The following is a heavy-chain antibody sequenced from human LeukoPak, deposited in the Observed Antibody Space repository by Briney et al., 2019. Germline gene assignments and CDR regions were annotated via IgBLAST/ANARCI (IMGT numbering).Heavy chain of an antibody. CDR2: SNPNSYDT. D-gene: IGHD1-14*01. CDR3: ARDSTPDSLNAFDI. CDR1: EYIFTDYH. Sequence: SVTVSCKASEYIFTDYHIHWVRPPPGQGLAWMGYSNPNSYDTNIAQKFQGRVTMTRDTSITTAYMELSRLTSDDTAVYYCARDSTPDSLNAFDIWGQGTMVTGPS. V-gene: IGHV1-2*02. J-gene: IGHJ3*02.